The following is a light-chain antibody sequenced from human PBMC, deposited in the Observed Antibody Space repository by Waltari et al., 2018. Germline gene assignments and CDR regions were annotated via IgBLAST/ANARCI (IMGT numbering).Light chain of an antibody. V-gene: IGLV8-61*01. CDR3: ALYLGSGIWV. Sequence: QTVVTQEPSFSVSPGGTVTLTCGLSSGSVSTSHYPSWSQQTPGQAPRTLIYSTFTRSSGVPDRFSGSIVGNKAALTITGAQAEDESEFYCALYLGSGIWVFGGGTRLTVL. J-gene: IGLJ3*02. CDR1: SGSVSTSHY. CDR2: STF.